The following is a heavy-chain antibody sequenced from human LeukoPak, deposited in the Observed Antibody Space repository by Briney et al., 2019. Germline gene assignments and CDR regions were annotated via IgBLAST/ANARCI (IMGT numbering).Heavy chain of an antibody. CDR1: GFTFDDYA. V-gene: IGHV3-9*01. J-gene: IGHJ6*02. CDR3: AKALMSGWYYYYGMDV. Sequence: GRSLRLSCAASGFTFDDYAMHWVRQAPGKGLEWVSGISWNSGSIGYADSVKGRFTISRDNAKNSLYLQMNSLRAEDTALYYCAKALMSGWYYYYGMDVWGQGTTVTVSS. CDR2: ISWNSGSI. D-gene: IGHD6-19*01.